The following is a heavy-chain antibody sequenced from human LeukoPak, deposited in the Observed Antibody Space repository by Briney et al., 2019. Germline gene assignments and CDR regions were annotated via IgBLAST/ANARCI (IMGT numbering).Heavy chain of an antibody. V-gene: IGHV3-23*01. CDR3: AKDRVGAILYFDY. J-gene: IGHJ4*02. D-gene: IGHD1-26*01. CDR2: LSGSGGRT. Sequence: GGSLRLSCAASGFTFSNYGMSWVRQAPGKGLEWVSALSGSGGRTYYADSLKGRFTISRDNSKNTLYLEMSSLRAEDTAIYYCAKDRVGAILYFDYWGQGSLVTVSS. CDR1: GFTFSNYG.